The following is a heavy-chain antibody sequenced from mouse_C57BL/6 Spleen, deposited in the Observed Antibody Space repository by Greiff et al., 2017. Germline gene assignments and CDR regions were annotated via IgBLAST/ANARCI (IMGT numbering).Heavy chain of an antibody. Sequence: EVKLMESGGGLVKPGGSLKLSCAASGFTFSDYGMHWVRQAPEKGLEWVAYISSGSSTIYYADTVKGRFTISRDNAKNTLFLQMTSLRSEDTAMYYCARSSSYEGLYAMDYWGQGTSVTVSS. J-gene: IGHJ4*01. D-gene: IGHD1-1*01. CDR2: ISSGSSTI. V-gene: IGHV5-17*01. CDR1: GFTFSDYG. CDR3: ARSSSYEGLYAMDY.